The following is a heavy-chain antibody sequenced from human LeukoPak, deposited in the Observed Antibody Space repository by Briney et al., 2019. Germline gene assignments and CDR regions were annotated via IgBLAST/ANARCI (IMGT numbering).Heavy chain of an antibody. CDR2: VSGGGGST. CDR3: AKGDSSNWYFDC. CDR1: GFTFGSYA. Sequence: GGSLRLSCAASGFTFGSYAMTWVRQAPGKGLEWVSAVSGGGGSTYYADSVKGRFTISRDNSKNTLYLEMSSLRAEDTAAYYCAKGDSSNWYFDCWGQGSLVTVSS. V-gene: IGHV3-23*01. D-gene: IGHD6-13*01. J-gene: IGHJ4*02.